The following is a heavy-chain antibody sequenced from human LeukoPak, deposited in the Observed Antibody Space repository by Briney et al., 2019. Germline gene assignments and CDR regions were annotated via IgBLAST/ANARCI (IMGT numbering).Heavy chain of an antibody. CDR3: ARGPFWSGYFDD. Sequence: GGSLRLSCAASGFTFSDFYMSWIRQAPGQGLEWVSYISSSGTTIYYADSVKGRFTISRDNAKNSLYLQMNSLRAEDTAVYYCARGPFWSGYFDDWGQGTLVTVSS. J-gene: IGHJ4*02. CDR2: ISSSGTTI. D-gene: IGHD3-3*01. V-gene: IGHV3-11*01. CDR1: GFTFSDFY.